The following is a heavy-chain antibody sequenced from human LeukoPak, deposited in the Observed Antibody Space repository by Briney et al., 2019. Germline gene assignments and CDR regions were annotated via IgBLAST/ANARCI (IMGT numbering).Heavy chain of an antibody. J-gene: IGHJ3*02. CDR3: ARGPPYYDAFDI. V-gene: IGHV4-30-2*01. CDR1: GGSISSGGYS. D-gene: IGHD2-8*01. Sequence: SQTLFLTCAVSGGSISSGGYSWSWIRQPPGKGLEWIGYIYHSGSTYYNPSLKSRVTISVDRSKNQFSLKLSSVTAADTAVYYCARGPPYYDAFDIWGQGTMVTVSS. CDR2: IYHSGST.